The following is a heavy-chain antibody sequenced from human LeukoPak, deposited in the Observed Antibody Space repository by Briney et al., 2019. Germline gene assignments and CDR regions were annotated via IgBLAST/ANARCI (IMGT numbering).Heavy chain of an antibody. CDR1: GGSIISYY. V-gene: IGHV4-59*12. CDR2: IHHSGST. J-gene: IGHJ4*02. Sequence: PSETLSLTCTVSGGSIISYYWSWIRQPPGKGLEWIGYIHHSGSTNYNPPLKSRVTMSVDKSKNQFSLKLSSVTAADTAVYYCARDYGAAGKFDYWGQGTLVTVPS. D-gene: IGHD6-13*01. CDR3: ARDYGAAGKFDY.